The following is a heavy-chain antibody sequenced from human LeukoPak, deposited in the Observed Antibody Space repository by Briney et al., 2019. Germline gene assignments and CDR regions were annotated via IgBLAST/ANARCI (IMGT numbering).Heavy chain of an antibody. CDR3: ARRRYYYDSSGYRERHCYFDY. Sequence: SETLSLTCSVSGGSISSSSYYWGWIRQPPGKGLEWIGSIYYSGSTYYNPSLKSRVTISVDTSKNQFSLKLSSVTAADTAVYYCARRRYYYDSSGYRERHCYFDYWGQGTLVTVSS. CDR2: IYYSGST. D-gene: IGHD3-22*01. CDR1: GGSISSSSYY. V-gene: IGHV4-39*07. J-gene: IGHJ4*02.